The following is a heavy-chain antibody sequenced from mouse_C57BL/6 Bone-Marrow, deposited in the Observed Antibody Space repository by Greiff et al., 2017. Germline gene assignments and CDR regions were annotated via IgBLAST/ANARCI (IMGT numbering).Heavy chain of an antibody. J-gene: IGHJ2*01. V-gene: IGHV1-66*01. CDR2: IYPGSGNT. Sequence: QVQLQQSGPELVKPGASVKISCKASGYSFTSYYIHWVKQRPGQGLEWIGWIYPGSGNTKYNEKFKGKATLTADTSSSTAYMQLSSLTSEYSAVYYCAKSASWAFDDWGQGTTLTVSS. CDR3: AKSASWAFDD. D-gene: IGHD4-1*01. CDR1: GYSFTSYY.